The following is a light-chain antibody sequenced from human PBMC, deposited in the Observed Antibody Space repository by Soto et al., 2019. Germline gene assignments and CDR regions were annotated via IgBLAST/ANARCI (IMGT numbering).Light chain of an antibody. J-gene: IGKJ1*01. CDR2: GTS. CDR3: QQYDSPPRT. Sequence: EIVLTQSPGTLSLSPGERATLSCRASQSVSSSYLAWYQQKPGQAPRLLIYGTSSSATGIPDRFSGSGSGTDFTLTISRLEPEDFAVYYCQQYDSPPRTFGQGTKVEIK. CDR1: QSVSSSY. V-gene: IGKV3-20*01.